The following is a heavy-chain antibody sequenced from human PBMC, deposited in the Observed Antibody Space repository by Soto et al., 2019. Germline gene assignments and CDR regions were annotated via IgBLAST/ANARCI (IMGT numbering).Heavy chain of an antibody. D-gene: IGHD1-26*01. J-gene: IGHJ4*02. V-gene: IGHV1-24*01. CDR2: FDPEDGET. CDR1: GYTLTELS. Sequence: GASVKVSCKVSGYTLTELSMHWVRQAPGKGLEWMGGFDPEDGETIYAQKFQGRVTMTEDTSTDTAYMELSSLRSEDTAVYYCATDPGWDPTHPPASRLYYFDYWGQGTLVTVSS. CDR3: ATDPGWDPTHPPASRLYYFDY.